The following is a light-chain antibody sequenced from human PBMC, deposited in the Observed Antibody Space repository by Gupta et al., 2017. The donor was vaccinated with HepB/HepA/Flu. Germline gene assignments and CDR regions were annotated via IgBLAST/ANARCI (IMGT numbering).Light chain of an antibody. V-gene: IGKV1-39*01. Sequence: DIQMTQSPSSLSASVGDRITISCRASQSISNHLHWYQQSPGKAPKLLIHAISSLQSGVPSRFSGSGSGTEFTLTISSLQPEDFATYYCQQTYSSPLTFGLGTKVEIK. CDR1: QSISNH. J-gene: IGKJ1*01. CDR3: QQTYSSPLT. CDR2: AIS.